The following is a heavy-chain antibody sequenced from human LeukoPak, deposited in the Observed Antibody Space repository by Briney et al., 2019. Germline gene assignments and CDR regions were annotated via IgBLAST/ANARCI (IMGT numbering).Heavy chain of an antibody. J-gene: IGHJ5*01. V-gene: IGHV3-30*02. D-gene: IGHD3-16*01. CDR3: AKDYRNHLLILLDS. CDR1: GFTFSSSD. Sequence: GGSLRLSCAASGFTFSSSDMHWVRQAPGKGLEWVAFTRYDGNNKYYADSVKGRLTITRDNSKNTLYLQMNSLRAADTAVYYCAKDYRNHLLILLDSWGQGTLVTVSS. CDR2: TRYDGNNK.